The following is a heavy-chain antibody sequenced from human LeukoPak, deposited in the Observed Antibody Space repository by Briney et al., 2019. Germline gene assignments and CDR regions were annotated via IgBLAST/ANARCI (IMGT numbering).Heavy chain of an antibody. CDR2: INPNTAGT. CDR3: ATSAGDYRAGHYYYMGV. J-gene: IGHJ6*03. CDR1: GYTFTGYY. D-gene: IGHD4-11*01. V-gene: IGHV1-2*02. Sequence: GASVKVSCKASGYTFTGYYFHWVRQAPGQGPEWMGWINPNTAGTNYAQKFLGGVTLTWDTSISTAYMELNRLTSDDTAVYYCATSAGDYRAGHYYYMGVWGKGTSVTVSS.